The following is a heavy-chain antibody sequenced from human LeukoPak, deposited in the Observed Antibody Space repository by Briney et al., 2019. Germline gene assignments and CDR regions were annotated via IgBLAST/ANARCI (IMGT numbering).Heavy chain of an antibody. D-gene: IGHD4-17*01. J-gene: IGHJ4*02. CDR3: ARDHGDHDYGDYYFDY. CDR1: GYTFTSYG. V-gene: IGHV1-18*01. Sequence: ASVKVSCKASGYTFTSYGISWVRQAPGQGLEWMGWISAYNGNTNYAQKLQGRVTMTTDTSTSTAYKELRSLRSDDTAVYYCARDHGDHDYGDYYFDYWGRGTLVTVSS. CDR2: ISAYNGNT.